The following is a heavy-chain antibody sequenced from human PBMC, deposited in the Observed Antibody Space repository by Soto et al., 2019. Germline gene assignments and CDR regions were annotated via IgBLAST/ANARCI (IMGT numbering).Heavy chain of an antibody. V-gene: IGHV1-18*01. Sequence: QVHLVQSGAEVKKPGASVNVSCKTSGYTFTRNGISWVRQAPGQGLEWMGWVSPNSGNIKYAQKLQGRVIMTTDTSTRTPYMELRSLRSDDTAVYYCVKGRGRNSWPSRDVWGPGTTVTVSS. CDR2: VSPNSGNI. D-gene: IGHD1-1*01. CDR1: GYTFTRNG. J-gene: IGHJ6*02. CDR3: VKGRGRNSWPSRDV.